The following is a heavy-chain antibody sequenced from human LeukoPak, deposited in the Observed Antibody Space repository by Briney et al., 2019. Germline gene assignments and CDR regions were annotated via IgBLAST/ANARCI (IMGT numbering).Heavy chain of an antibody. Sequence: SGTLSLTCTVSGGSISSGDYCWSWIRQSPGKGLEWIGYSYYSGSTYYNPSLKSRVTISVDTSKNQFSLKLSSVTAADTAVYYCARGRWPPLPTYWGQGTLVTVSS. CDR2: SYYSGST. J-gene: IGHJ4*02. D-gene: IGHD5-24*01. CDR1: GGSISSGDYC. CDR3: ARGRWPPLPTY. V-gene: IGHV4-30-4*01.